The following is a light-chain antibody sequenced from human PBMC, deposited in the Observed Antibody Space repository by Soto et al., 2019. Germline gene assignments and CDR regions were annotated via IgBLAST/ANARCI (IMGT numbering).Light chain of an antibody. J-gene: IGLJ1*01. V-gene: IGLV2-8*01. CDR1: SSDVGGYNY. CDR3: SSYAGNGYV. CDR2: EVS. Sequence: QSALTQPPSASGSPGQSVTISCTGASSDVGGYNYVSWYQQHPGKAPILMIYEVSKRPSGVPDRFSGSKSGNTASLTVSGLQAEDEADYFCSSYAGNGYVLGTGTKLTVL.